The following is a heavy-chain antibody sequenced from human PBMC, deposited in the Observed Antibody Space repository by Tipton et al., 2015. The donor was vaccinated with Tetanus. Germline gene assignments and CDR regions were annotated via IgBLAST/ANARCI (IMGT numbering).Heavy chain of an antibody. Sequence: TLSLTCAVYGGSFSGYYWSWIRQSPGKGLEWIGEISHSGSTNYIPSLKSRVTISVDTSKNQFSLRLTTMTAADTAMYYCAVAGLSEGLGRYFDTWGQGTLVALSS. V-gene: IGHV4-34*01. CDR2: ISHSGST. CDR1: GGSFSGYY. J-gene: IGHJ4*02. D-gene: IGHD6-13*01. CDR3: AVAGLSEGLGRYFDT.